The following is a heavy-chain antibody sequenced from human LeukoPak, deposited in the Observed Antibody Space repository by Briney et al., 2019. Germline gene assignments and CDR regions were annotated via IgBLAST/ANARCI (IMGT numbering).Heavy chain of an antibody. D-gene: IGHD3-3*01. Sequence: GGSLRLSCAASGFTFSSYWMSWVRQAPGKGLEWVSAISGSGGSTYYADSVKGRFTISRDNSKNTLYLQMNSLRAEDTAVYYCAKWYYDFWSGLDWGQGTLVTVSS. CDR2: ISGSGGST. V-gene: IGHV3-23*01. CDR3: AKWYYDFWSGLD. CDR1: GFTFSSYW. J-gene: IGHJ4*02.